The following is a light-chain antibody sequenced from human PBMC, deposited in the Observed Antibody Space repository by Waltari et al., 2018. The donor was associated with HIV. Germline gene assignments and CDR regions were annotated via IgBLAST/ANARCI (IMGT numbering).Light chain of an antibody. V-gene: IGLV1-51*01. J-gene: IGLJ1*01. CDR1: GSNIGNHY. CDR3: GTKDDNIILGL. Sequence: QPVLTQPPSVSASPGQNVTVSCSGSGSNIGNHYVSWYQQFPGKAPRPPFYENNRRASGTPGRFSASKAGPTATLDITGLQIGDEADYYCGTKDDNIILGLFGTGTWVTVL. CDR2: ENN.